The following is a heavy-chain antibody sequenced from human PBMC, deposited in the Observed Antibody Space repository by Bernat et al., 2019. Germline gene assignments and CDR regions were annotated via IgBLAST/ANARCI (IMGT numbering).Heavy chain of an antibody. CDR2: IYTSGST. Sequence: QVQLQESGPGLVKPSETLSLTCAVSGYSISSGYYWSWIRQPAGKGLEWIGRIYTSGSTNYNPSLKSRVTMSVDTSKNQFSLKLSSVTAADTAVYYCARAVVGYYDSSLFDYWGQGTLVTVSS. CDR3: ARAVVGYYDSSLFDY. V-gene: IGHV4-4*07. CDR1: GYSISSGYY. J-gene: IGHJ4*02. D-gene: IGHD3-22*01.